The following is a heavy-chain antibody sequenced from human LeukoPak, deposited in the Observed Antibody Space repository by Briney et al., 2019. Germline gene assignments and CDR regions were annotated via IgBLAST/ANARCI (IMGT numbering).Heavy chain of an antibody. CDR3: ARDIPSGFYTPDY. CDR2: IETDGDQK. D-gene: IGHD5-12*01. J-gene: IGHJ4*02. Sequence: GGSLRLSCIASGFTFSAYWMSWVRQAPGMGLEWVANIETDGDQKNYVDSVKGRFTISRDNARNSLYLQMSSLRVDDTAVYFCARDIPSGFYTPDYWGRGTLVTVSS. CDR1: GFTFSAYW. V-gene: IGHV3-7*01.